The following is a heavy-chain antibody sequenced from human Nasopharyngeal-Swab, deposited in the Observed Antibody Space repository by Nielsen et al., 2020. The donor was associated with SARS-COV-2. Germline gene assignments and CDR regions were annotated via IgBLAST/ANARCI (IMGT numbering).Heavy chain of an antibody. V-gene: IGHV3-72*01. D-gene: IGHD5-12*01. J-gene: IGHJ6*02. CDR3: VRPEGVATSFKYYFQYGMDV. CDR2: SRNKANGYTT. CDR1: GFTFSDSA. Sequence: GESLKISCAASGFTFSDSAIHWVRQASGKGLEWVGRSRNKANGYTTEYAASVKGRFTISRDDSKDSLYLQMNSLKTEDTAVYYCVRPEGVATSFKYYFQYGMDVWGQGTMVTVP.